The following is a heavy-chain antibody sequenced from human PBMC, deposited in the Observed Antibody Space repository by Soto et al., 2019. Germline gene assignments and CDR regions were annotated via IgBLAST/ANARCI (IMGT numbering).Heavy chain of an antibody. CDR3: STALRRDSALGAY. CDR1: GFAFIDAW. Sequence: EVRLVESGGGSVKPGGSLSLSCAASGFAFIDAWMTWVRQAPGKGLQWIGRIRSNADGGTTDLAAPVRGRFSISRDDSKDTLYLQMNSLKIDDTAVYFCSTALRRDSALGAYWGQGTLVSVSS. J-gene: IGHJ4*02. V-gene: IGHV3-15*01. D-gene: IGHD3-16*01. CDR2: IRSNADGGTT.